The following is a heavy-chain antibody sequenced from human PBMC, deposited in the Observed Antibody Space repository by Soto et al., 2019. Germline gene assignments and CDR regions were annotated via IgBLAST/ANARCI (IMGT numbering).Heavy chain of an antibody. CDR3: ARERRLRAAASVRGVYYYYGMDV. V-gene: IGHV1-2*04. D-gene: IGHD6-13*01. CDR2: INPNSGGT. CDR1: GYTFTGYY. J-gene: IGHJ6*02. Sequence: GASVKVSCKASGYTFTGYYMHWVRQAPGQGLEWMGWINPNSGGTNYAQKFQGWVTMTRDTSTSTAYMELSSLRSDDTAVYYCARERRLRAAASVRGVYYYYGMDVWGQGTTVTVSS.